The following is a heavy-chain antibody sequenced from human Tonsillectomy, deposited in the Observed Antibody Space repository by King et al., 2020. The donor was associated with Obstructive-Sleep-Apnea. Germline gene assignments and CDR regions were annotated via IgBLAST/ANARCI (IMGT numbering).Heavy chain of an antibody. J-gene: IGHJ2*01. CDR1: GFTFSTFA. D-gene: IGHD2-21*01. Sequence: EVQRVESGGGLVRPGGSLRLSCAASGFTFSTFAMNWVRQGPGKGLEWGSRFSGSGGSTDYEDSGKGRFTSSRDNCKNTLYLQMNSLRAEDTAVYYCAKGGGEDGSTDWYFDLWGRGTLVTVSS. CDR3: AKGGGEDGSTDWYFDL. CDR2: FSGSGGST. V-gene: IGHV3-23*04.